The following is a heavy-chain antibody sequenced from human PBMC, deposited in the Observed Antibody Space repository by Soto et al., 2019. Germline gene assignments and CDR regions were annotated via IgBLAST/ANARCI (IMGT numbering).Heavy chain of an antibody. CDR2: ISYDGSNK. V-gene: IGHV3-30*18. CDR3: AKDGAQYYGYMDV. D-gene: IGHD2-15*01. Sequence: QVQLVESGGGVVQPGRSLRLSCAASGFTFSSYGMHWVRQAPGKGLEWVAVISYDGSNKYYADSVKGRFTISRDNSKNTLYLQMNSLRAEDTAVYYCAKDGAQYYGYMDVWGKGTTVTVSS. J-gene: IGHJ6*03. CDR1: GFTFSSYG.